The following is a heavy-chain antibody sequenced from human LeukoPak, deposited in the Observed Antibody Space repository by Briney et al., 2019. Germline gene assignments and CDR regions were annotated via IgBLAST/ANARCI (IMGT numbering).Heavy chain of an antibody. CDR3: AIELTGSYYFDN. Sequence: ASVKVSCKASGYTFTAYYMHWVRQAPGQGLEWMGCINSNSGGTDYLQKFQGRVTMTGDTSISTAYLELSRLTSDDTAVYYCAIELTGSYYFDNWGQGTLVTVSS. CDR1: GYTFTAYY. CDR2: INSNSGGT. V-gene: IGHV1-2*02. J-gene: IGHJ4*02. D-gene: IGHD2-8*02.